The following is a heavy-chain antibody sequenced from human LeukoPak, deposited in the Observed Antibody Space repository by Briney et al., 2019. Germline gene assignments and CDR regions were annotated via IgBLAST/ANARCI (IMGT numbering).Heavy chain of an antibody. J-gene: IGHJ4*02. CDR2: FHTRGST. D-gene: IGHD5-18*01. V-gene: IGHV4-61*02. CDR1: RGSISSGNYY. CDR3: ARDLRRDTAMVMKDY. Sequence: PSQTLSLTCTVSRGSISSGNYYWSWIRQPAGKGLEWIGRFHTRGSTNYNPSLKSRVIISVDTSKNQFSLKLRSVTAADTAVYYCARDLRRDTAMVMKDYWGQGTLVTVSS.